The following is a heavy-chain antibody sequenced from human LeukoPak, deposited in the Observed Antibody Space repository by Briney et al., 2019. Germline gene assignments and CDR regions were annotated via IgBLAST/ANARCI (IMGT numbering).Heavy chain of an antibody. V-gene: IGHV4-59*01. CDR3: ARRTPSSYYYYMDV. Sequence: SETLSLTCTVSGGSISNYYWNWIRQPPGKGLEWIGYIYYSGSTNYNPSLKSRVTISLDTSKNQFSLKLSSVTAADTAVYYCARRTPSSYYYYMDVWGKGTTVTVSS. D-gene: IGHD4-23*01. CDR2: IYYSGST. CDR1: GGSISNYY. J-gene: IGHJ6*03.